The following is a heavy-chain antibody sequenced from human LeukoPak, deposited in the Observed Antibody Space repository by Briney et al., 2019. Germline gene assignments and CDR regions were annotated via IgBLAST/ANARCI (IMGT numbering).Heavy chain of an antibody. CDR2: INPNSGGT. D-gene: IGHD6-19*01. CDR1: GYAFTGYY. V-gene: IGHV1-2*02. Sequence: ASVKVSCKASGYAFTGYYMHWVRQAPGQGLEWMGWINPNSGGTNYAQKFQGRVTMTRDTSISTAYMELSRLRSDDTAVYYCARMDSAVAGRNYYYYMDVWGKGTTVTVSS. CDR3: ARMDSAVAGRNYYYYMDV. J-gene: IGHJ6*03.